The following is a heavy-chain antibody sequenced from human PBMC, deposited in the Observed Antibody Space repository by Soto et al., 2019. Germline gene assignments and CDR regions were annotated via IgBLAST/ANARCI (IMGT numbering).Heavy chain of an antibody. J-gene: IGHJ4*02. CDR2: IYSGGTT. V-gene: IGHV3-53*02. D-gene: IGHD2-8*01. CDR3: AIGLSLSEWWFDY. CDR1: GFTVSSNY. Sequence: EVQLVETGGGLIQPGGSLRLSCAVSGFTVSSNYMNWVRRAPGKGLEWVSVIYSGGTTDYADSVKGRFTISRDSSKNTLYLQMNSLRAEDTAVYHCAIGLSLSEWWFDYWGQGTLVTVSS.